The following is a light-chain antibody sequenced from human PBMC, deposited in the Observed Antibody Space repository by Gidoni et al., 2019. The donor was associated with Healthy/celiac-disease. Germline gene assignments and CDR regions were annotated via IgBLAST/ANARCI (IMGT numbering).Light chain of an antibody. Sequence: EIVVTQSPATLSVPPGERATLSCRASQSVSSNLAWYQQKPGQAPRLLIYGASTRATGIPARFSGSGSGTEFTLTISSLQSEDFAVYYCQQYNNWPPWTFGQXTKVEIK. CDR3: QQYNNWPPWT. CDR1: QSVSSN. CDR2: GAS. J-gene: IGKJ1*01. V-gene: IGKV3-15*01.